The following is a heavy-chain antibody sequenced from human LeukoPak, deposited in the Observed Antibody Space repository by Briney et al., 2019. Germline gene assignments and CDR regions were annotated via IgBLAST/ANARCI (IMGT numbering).Heavy chain of an antibody. V-gene: IGHV4-59*01. CDR1: GGSISSYY. Sequence: PSETLSLTCTVSGGSISSYYWSWLRQPPGKGLDWIGYIYYSGSTNYNPSLKSRVTISVDTSKNQFSLKLSSVTAADTAVYYCARGGYGRYYYYMDVWGKGTTVTVSS. J-gene: IGHJ6*03. CDR2: IYYSGST. D-gene: IGHD3-16*01. CDR3: ARGGYGRYYYYMDV.